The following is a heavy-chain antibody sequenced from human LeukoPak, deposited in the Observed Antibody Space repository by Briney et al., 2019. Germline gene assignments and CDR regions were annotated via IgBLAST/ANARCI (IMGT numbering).Heavy chain of an antibody. CDR1: GFTFSTYG. J-gene: IGHJ5*02. V-gene: IGHV3-30*02. CDR2: IRLDGSNK. CDR3: AKDTGDYYDSSGYYYAGWFDP. Sequence: GGSLRLSCAASGFTFSTYGMYWVRQAPGKGLEWVAFIRLDGSNKYYADSVKGRFTISRDNSKNTLYLQMNSLRAEDTAVYYCAKDTGDYYDSSGYYYAGWFDPWGQGTLVTVSS. D-gene: IGHD3-22*01.